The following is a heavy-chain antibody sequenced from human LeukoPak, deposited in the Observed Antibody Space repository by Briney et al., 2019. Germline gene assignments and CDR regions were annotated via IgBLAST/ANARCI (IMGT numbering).Heavy chain of an antibody. J-gene: IGHJ4*02. CDR3: ARDRGPGIAAAGLDY. V-gene: IGHV3-21*01. CDR2: ISSSSSYI. CDR1: GFTFSSYS. D-gene: IGHD6-13*01. Sequence: PGGSLRLSCAASGFTFSSYSMNWVRQAPGKGLEWVSSISSSSSYIYYADSVKGRFTISRDNAKNSLYLQMNSLRAEDTAVYYCARDRGPGIAAAGLDYWGQGTLVTVSS.